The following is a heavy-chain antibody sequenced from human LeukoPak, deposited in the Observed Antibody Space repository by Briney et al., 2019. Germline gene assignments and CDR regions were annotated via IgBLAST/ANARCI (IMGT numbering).Heavy chain of an antibody. CDR1: GFTFSNYW. CDR2: INSAGNST. V-gene: IGHV3-74*01. J-gene: IGHJ5*02. CDR3: ARAQAVAGTGGFDP. D-gene: IGHD6-19*01. Sequence: GGSLRLSCAASGFTFSNYWMHWVRQAPGKGLVWVSRINSAGNSTSYADSVKGRFTISRDNAKNTLYPQMKSLRDEDTAVYYCARAQAVAGTGGFDPWGQGTLVTVSS.